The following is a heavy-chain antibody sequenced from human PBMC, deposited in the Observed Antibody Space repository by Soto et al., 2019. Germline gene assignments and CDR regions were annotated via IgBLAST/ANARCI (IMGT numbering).Heavy chain of an antibody. Sequence: AVGVNWIRQPPGKAPEWLALIYWDDDKRYNPSLKSRLTITKDTSKNQVVLTMTNMDPVDTATYYCAHGSGWLSDYWGQGTLVTVSS. V-gene: IGHV2-5*02. CDR2: IYWDDDK. D-gene: IGHD6-13*01. CDR1: AVG. CDR3: AHGSGWLSDY. J-gene: IGHJ4*02.